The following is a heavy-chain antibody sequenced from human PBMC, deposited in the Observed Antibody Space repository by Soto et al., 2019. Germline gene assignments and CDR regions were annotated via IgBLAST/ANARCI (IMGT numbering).Heavy chain of an antibody. J-gene: IGHJ5*02. CDR1: GFSLSTSGVS. CDR2: IYWDDDK. Sequence: QITLKESGPTLAKPTQTLTLTCTFSGFSLSTSGVSVGWIRQPPGKALEWLALIYWDDDKRYSPSLKSRLTITTDTTKNQVVLTMTHLDPMDTATYSCAPQTRGPGRFDPWGQGTLVTVSS. CDR3: APQTRGPGRFDP. V-gene: IGHV2-5*02.